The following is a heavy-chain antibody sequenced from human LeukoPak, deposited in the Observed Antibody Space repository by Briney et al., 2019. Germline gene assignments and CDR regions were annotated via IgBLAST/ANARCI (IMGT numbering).Heavy chain of an antibody. J-gene: IGHJ2*01. CDR1: GGSFSGYY. CDR3: ARVGSGAAAPFDL. Sequence: SETLSLTCAVYGGSFSGYYWSWIRQPPGKGLEWIGEINHSGSTNYNPSLKSRVTISVDTSKNQFSLKLSSVTAADTAVYYCARVGSGAAAPFDLWGRGTLVTVSS. V-gene: IGHV4-34*01. D-gene: IGHD6-13*01. CDR2: INHSGST.